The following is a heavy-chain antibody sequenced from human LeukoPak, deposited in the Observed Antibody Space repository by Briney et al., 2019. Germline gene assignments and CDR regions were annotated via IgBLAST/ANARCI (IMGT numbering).Heavy chain of an antibody. CDR1: GFTFSSYW. Sequence: GGSLRLSCAASGFTFSSYWMHWVRQAPGKGLVWVSRINSDGSSTSYADSVKGRFTISRDNAKNTLYLRMNSLRAEDTAVYYCARRDGYNPFDPWGQGTLVTVSS. D-gene: IGHD5-24*01. V-gene: IGHV3-74*01. CDR3: ARRDGYNPFDP. CDR2: INSDGSST. J-gene: IGHJ5*02.